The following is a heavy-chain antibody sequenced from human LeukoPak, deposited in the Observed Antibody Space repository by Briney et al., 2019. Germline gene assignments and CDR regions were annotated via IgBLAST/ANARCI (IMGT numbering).Heavy chain of an antibody. Sequence: SETLSLTCTVSGGSISSYYWSWIRQPAGKGLEWIGRIYTSGSTNYNPSLKSRVTISVDTSKNQFSLKLSSVTAADTAVYYCARAPSNSGYNWFDPWGQGTLVTVSS. D-gene: IGHD2-2*03. J-gene: IGHJ5*02. CDR2: IYTSGST. V-gene: IGHV4-4*07. CDR1: GGSISSYY. CDR3: ARAPSNSGYNWFDP.